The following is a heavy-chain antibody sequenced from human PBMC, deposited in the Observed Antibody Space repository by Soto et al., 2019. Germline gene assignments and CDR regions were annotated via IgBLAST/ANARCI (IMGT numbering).Heavy chain of an antibody. V-gene: IGHV3-21*01. CDR3: ARIQLGYDAFDI. D-gene: IGHD6-6*01. Sequence: EVQLVESGGGLVKPGGSLRLSCAASGFTFSSYSMNWVRQAPGKGLEWVSSISSSSSYIYYADSVKGRFTISRDNAKNSLYLQKNSLRAEDTAVYYWARIQLGYDAFDIWGQGTMVPVSS. CDR1: GFTFSSYS. J-gene: IGHJ3*02. CDR2: ISSSSSYI.